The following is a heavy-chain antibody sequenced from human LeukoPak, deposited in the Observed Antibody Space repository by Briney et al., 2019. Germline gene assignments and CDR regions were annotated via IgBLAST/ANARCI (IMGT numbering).Heavy chain of an antibody. CDR2: ISAYNGNT. J-gene: IGHJ5*02. CDR3: ARYCSSTSCYTGNWFDP. V-gene: IGHV1-18*01. CDR1: GYTFTSYG. D-gene: IGHD2-2*02. Sequence: RASVKVSCKASGYTFTSYGISWVRQAPGQGLEWMGWISAYNGNTNYAQKLQGRVTMTTDTSTSTAYMELRSLRSDDTAVYYCARYCSSTSCYTGNWFDPRGQGTLVTVSS.